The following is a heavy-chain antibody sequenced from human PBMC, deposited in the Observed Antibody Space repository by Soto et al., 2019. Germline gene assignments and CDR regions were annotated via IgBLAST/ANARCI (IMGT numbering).Heavy chain of an antibody. CDR3: ATIPATTILTDY. CDR2: IYYSGST. CDR1: GGSISSSSYY. Sequence: QLQLQESGPGLVKPSETLSLTCTVSGGSISSSSYYWGWIRQPPGKGLEWIGSIYYSGSTYYNPSLKSRVTISVDTSKNQFSLKLSSVTAADTAVYYCATIPATTILTDYWGHGTLVTVSS. J-gene: IGHJ4*01. V-gene: IGHV4-39*01. D-gene: IGHD2-2*02.